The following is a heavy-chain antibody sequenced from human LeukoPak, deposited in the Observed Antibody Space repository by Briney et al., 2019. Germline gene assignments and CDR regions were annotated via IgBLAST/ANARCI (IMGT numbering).Heavy chain of an antibody. CDR3: ARDGDWKGSGYSSSWYGYFDY. V-gene: IGHV4-31*03. CDR2: IYYSGST. CDR1: GGSISSGGYY. Sequence: SETLSLTCTVSGGSISSGGYYWSWIRQHPGKGLEWIGYIYYSGSTYYNPSLKSRVTISVDTSKNQFSLKLSSVTAADTAVYYCARDGDWKGSGYSSSWYGYFDYWGQGTLVAVSS. J-gene: IGHJ4*02. D-gene: IGHD6-13*01.